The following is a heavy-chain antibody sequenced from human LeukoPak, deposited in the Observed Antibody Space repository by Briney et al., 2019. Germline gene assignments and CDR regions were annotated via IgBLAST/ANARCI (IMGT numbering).Heavy chain of an antibody. J-gene: IGHJ4*02. D-gene: IGHD5-18*01. Sequence: GGSLRLSCAASGFTFSSYAMHWVRRAPGKGLEWVAVISYDGSNKYYADSVKGRFTISRDNSKNTLYLQMNSLRVEDTAVYYCAREPTAMILWGQGTLVTVSS. V-gene: IGHV3-30-3*01. CDR1: GFTFSSYA. CDR3: AREPTAMIL. CDR2: ISYDGSNK.